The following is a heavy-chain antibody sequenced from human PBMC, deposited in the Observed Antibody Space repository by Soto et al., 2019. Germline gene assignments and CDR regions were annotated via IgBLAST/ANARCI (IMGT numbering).Heavy chain of an antibody. V-gene: IGHV3-21*01. Sequence: GGSLRLSCAASGFTFSSYSMNWVRQAPGKGLEWVSSISSSSSYIYYADSVKGRFTISRDNAKNSLYLQMNSLRAEDTAVYYCARVPTVTSPIDYWGQGTLVTVSS. CDR2: ISSSSSYI. J-gene: IGHJ4*02. D-gene: IGHD4-17*01. CDR1: GFTFSSYS. CDR3: ARVPTVTSPIDY.